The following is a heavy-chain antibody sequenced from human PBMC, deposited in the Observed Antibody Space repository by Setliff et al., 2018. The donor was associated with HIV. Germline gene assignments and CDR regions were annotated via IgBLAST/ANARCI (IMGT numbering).Heavy chain of an antibody. CDR3: ARRPSPYYYYDSSGYSGGNVDY. Sequence: SETLSLTCVVYGESFSGYYWSWIRQPPGKGLEWIGEINHSGSTNYNPSLKSRVTISLDTSKNQFSLKLSSVTAADTAVYYCARRPSPYYYYDSSGYSGGNVDYWGRGTLVTV. J-gene: IGHJ4*02. CDR1: GESFSGYY. D-gene: IGHD3-22*01. CDR2: INHSGST. V-gene: IGHV4-34*01.